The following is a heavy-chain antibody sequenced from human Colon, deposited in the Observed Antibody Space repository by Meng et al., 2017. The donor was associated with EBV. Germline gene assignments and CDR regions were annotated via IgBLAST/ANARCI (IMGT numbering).Heavy chain of an antibody. J-gene: IGHJ4*02. CDR3: ARGKQDAWELLAY. V-gene: IGHV4-4*02. D-gene: IGHD1-26*01. Sequence: QVLLWGSGHGSWTPSGTLPLTFGVSWVSISSNFRWTWVRQPPGKGLEWIGDIDDSGSTNYNPSLNSRISISLDKSKNHFSLKVNSVTAADTAVYYCARGKQDAWELLAYWGQGALVTVSS. CDR2: IDDSGST. CDR1: WVSISSNFR.